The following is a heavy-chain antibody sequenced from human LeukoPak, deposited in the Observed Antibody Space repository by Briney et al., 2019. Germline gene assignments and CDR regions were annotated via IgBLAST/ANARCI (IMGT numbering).Heavy chain of an antibody. CDR1: GFSFIIYS. V-gene: IGHV3-48*04. J-gene: IGHJ4*02. D-gene: IGHD3-22*01. Sequence: GGSLRLSCAASGFSFIIYSMNWVRQAPGKGLEWVSFVSSSSSSIHYADSVKGRFTVSRDNAKNSLYLQMNSLRAEDTAVYYCARGGSGDYSLFEYWGQGTLVTVSS. CDR2: VSSSSSSI. CDR3: ARGGSGDYSLFEY.